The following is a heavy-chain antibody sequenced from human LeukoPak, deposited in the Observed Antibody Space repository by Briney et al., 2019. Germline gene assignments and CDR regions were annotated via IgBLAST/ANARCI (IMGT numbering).Heavy chain of an antibody. V-gene: IGHV4-59*01. Sequence: SETLSLTCTVSGGYIGSYYWSWIRQPPGKGLEWIGYIYYSGSTNYNPFLKSRVTISVDTSKNQFSLKLSSVTAADTAVYYCARVLSTGFPDYWGQGTLVTVSS. D-gene: IGHD7-27*01. CDR1: GGYIGSYY. CDR2: IYYSGST. CDR3: ARVLSTGFPDY. J-gene: IGHJ4*02.